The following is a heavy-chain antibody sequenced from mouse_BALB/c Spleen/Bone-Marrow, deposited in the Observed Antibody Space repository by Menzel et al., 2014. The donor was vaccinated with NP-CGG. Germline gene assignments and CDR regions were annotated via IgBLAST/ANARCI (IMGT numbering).Heavy chain of an antibody. J-gene: IGHJ2*01. CDR3: AREAAYYGNYGDDY. CDR2: INPYNDGT. CDR1: GYTFTSYV. V-gene: IGHV1-14*01. Sequence: EVQLVESGPELVKPGASVKMSCKASGYTFTSYVMHWVKQKPEQGLEWIGYINPYNDGTKYNEKFKGKATLTSDKSSSTAYMELSSLTSEDSAVYYCAREAAYYGNYGDDYWGQGTTLTVSS. D-gene: IGHD2-10*01.